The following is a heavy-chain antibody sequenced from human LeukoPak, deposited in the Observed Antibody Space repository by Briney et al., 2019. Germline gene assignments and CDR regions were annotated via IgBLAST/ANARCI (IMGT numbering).Heavy chain of an antibody. CDR1: GYTFTSYG. J-gene: IGHJ5*02. Sequence: ASVKVSCKASGYTFTSYGTSWVRQAPGQGLEWMGWISAYNGNTNYAQKLQGRVTMTTDTSTSTAYMELRSLRSDDTAVYYCARGAPYSGSYYQRERENWFDPWGQGTLVTVSS. CDR2: ISAYNGNT. D-gene: IGHD1-26*01. CDR3: ARGAPYSGSYYQRERENWFDP. V-gene: IGHV1-18*01.